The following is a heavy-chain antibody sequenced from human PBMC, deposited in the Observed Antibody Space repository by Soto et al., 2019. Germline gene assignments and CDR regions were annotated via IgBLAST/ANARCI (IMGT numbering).Heavy chain of an antibody. CDR3: AVQYYYGSGWAEGMYYYYGMDV. D-gene: IGHD3-10*01. CDR2: IIPIFGTA. J-gene: IGHJ6*02. Sequence: QVQLVQSGAEVKKPGSSVKVSCKASGGTFSSYAISWVRQAPGQGLEWMGGIIPIFGTANYAQKFQGRVTITADESTSTAYMELSSLRSEDTAVYYCAVQYYYGSGWAEGMYYYYGMDVWGQGTTVTVSS. CDR1: GGTFSSYA. V-gene: IGHV1-69*01.